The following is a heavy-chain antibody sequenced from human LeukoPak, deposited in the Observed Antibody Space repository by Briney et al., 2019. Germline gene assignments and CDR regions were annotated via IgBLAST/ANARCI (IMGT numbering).Heavy chain of an antibody. D-gene: IGHD2-2*01. J-gene: IGHJ2*01. V-gene: IGHV3-23*01. CDR2: ISSGGGST. Sequence: PGGSLRLSCAGSGFTFSSYAMSWVRQAPGKGLEWVSGISSGGGSTYYADSVKGRFTISRDNAKNSLYLQMNSLRAEDTALYYCAKDGRVVPAAIGYWYFDLWGRGTLVTVSS. CDR3: AKDGRVVPAAIGYWYFDL. CDR1: GFTFSSYA.